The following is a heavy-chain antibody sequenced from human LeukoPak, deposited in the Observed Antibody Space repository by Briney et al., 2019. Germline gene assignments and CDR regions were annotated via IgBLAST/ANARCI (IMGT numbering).Heavy chain of an antibody. Sequence: PSETLSLTRTVSGGSISNHYWSWIRQPAGKELEWIGRIYNSGSTNYNPSLKSRVTMSVDTSKNQFSLKLSSVTAADTAVYYCARDIYDSSGLDAFDIWGQGTMVTVSS. D-gene: IGHD3-22*01. CDR3: ARDIYDSSGLDAFDI. V-gene: IGHV4-4*07. CDR2: IYNSGST. J-gene: IGHJ3*02. CDR1: GGSISNHY.